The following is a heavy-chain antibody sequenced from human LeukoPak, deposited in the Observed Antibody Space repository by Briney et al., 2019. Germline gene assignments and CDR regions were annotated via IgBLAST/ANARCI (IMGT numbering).Heavy chain of an antibody. D-gene: IGHD3-16*01. V-gene: IGHV3-30*01. CDR1: GFTFSSYA. CDR2: ISYDGSNK. Sequence: PGGSLRLSCAASGFTFSSYAMHWVRQAPGKGLEWVAVISYDGSNKYYADSVKGRFTISRDNSKNTLYLQMNSLRAEDTAVYYCARDNYGIDYWGRGTLVTVSS. CDR3: ARDNYGIDY. J-gene: IGHJ4*02.